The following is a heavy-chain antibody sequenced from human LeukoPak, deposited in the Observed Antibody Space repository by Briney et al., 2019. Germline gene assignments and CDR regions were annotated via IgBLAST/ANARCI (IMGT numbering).Heavy chain of an antibody. Sequence: GGSLRLSCAASGFTFSNYGMHWVRQAPGKGLEWVAVVWSDGTTKNYADSVKGRFTISRDNSKNTLYMQMNSLRAEDTAVYYCARGHYYTDMLNNYWVRYFDYWGQGTLVTVSS. J-gene: IGHJ4*02. CDR2: VWSDGTTK. V-gene: IGHV3-33*01. D-gene: IGHD3-22*01. CDR3: ARGHYYTDMLNNYWVRYFDY. CDR1: GFTFSNYG.